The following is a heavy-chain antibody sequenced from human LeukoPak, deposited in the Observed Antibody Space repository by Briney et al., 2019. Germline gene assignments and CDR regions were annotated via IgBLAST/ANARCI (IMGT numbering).Heavy chain of an antibody. CDR1: GFTFSSYA. J-gene: IGHJ4*02. V-gene: IGHV3-53*01. D-gene: IGHD2-15*01. Sequence: GGSLRLSCAASGFTFSSYAMNWVRQAPGKGLEWVSVLYSDGRTYYADSVKGRFTISRDTSKNTLYLQVNSLRAEDTAVYYCARGGGYYPIDYWGQGTLVTVSS. CDR2: LYSDGRT. CDR3: ARGGGYYPIDY.